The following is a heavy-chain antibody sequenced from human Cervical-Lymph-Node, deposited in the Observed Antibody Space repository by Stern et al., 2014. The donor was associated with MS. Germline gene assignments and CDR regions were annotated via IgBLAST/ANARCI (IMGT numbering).Heavy chain of an antibody. D-gene: IGHD3-3*01. V-gene: IGHV3-21*01. CDR1: GFTFSSYS. CDR2: ISSSSSYI. Sequence: VQLVESGGGLVKPGGSLRLSCAASGFTFSSYSMNWVRQAPGKGLEWVSSISSSSSYIYYADSVKGRFTISRDNAKNSLYLQMNSLRAEDTAVYYCARDGATYYDFWSGYYPYFDLWGRGTLVTVSS. CDR3: ARDGATYYDFWSGYYPYFDL. J-gene: IGHJ2*01.